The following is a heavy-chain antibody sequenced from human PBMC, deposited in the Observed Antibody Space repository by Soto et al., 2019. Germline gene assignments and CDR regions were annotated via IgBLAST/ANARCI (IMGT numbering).Heavy chain of an antibody. Sequence: GGSLRLSCAASGFTFSSYSMNWVRQAPGKGLEWVSSISSSSSYIYYADSVKGRLTISRDNAKNSLYLQMNSLRAEDTAVYYCARDWRDGLDYLGQGTLVTVSS. CDR1: GFTFSSYS. CDR2: ISSSSSYI. V-gene: IGHV3-21*01. D-gene: IGHD3-3*01. CDR3: ARDWRDGLDY. J-gene: IGHJ4*02.